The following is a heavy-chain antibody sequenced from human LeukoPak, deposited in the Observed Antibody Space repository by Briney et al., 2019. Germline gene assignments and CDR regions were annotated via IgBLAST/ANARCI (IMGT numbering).Heavy chain of an antibody. CDR1: GGTFSSYA. Sequence: ASVKVSCKASGGTFSSYAISWVRQAPGQGLEWMGGIIPIFGTANYAQKFQGRVTITADESTSTAYMELSSLRSEDTAVYYCARGPAPLYSGYYGTDVWGQGTTVTVSS. CDR3: ARGPAPLYSGYYGTDV. CDR2: IIPIFGTA. J-gene: IGHJ6*02. V-gene: IGHV1-69*13. D-gene: IGHD2-8*01.